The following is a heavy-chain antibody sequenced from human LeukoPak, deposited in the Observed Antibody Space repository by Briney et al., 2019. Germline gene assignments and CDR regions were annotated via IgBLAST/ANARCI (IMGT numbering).Heavy chain of an antibody. CDR2: IRSKANSYAT. J-gene: IGHJ4*02. CDR1: GFTFSGSA. CDR3: TRPNYYYGDYMGY. D-gene: IGHD4-17*01. Sequence: GGSLRLSCAASGFTFSGSAMHWVRQASGKGLEWVGRIRSKANSYATAYAASVKGRFTISRDDSKNTAYLQMNSLKTEDTAVYYCTRPNYYYGDYMGYWGQGTLVIVSS. V-gene: IGHV3-73*01.